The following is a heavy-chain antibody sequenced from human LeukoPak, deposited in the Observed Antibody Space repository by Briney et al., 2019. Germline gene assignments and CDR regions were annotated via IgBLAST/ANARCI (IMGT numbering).Heavy chain of an antibody. J-gene: IGHJ4*02. CDR2: TSSSGSTI. CDR3: ARDKRHGYNYLYYFDY. Sequence: GGSLRLSCAASGFTFSSYEMNWVRQAPGKGLEWVSYTSSSGSTIYYADSVKGRFTISRDNAKNSLYLQMNSLRAEDTAVYYCARDKRHGYNYLYYFDYWGQGTLVTVSS. V-gene: IGHV3-48*03. D-gene: IGHD5-24*01. CDR1: GFTFSSYE.